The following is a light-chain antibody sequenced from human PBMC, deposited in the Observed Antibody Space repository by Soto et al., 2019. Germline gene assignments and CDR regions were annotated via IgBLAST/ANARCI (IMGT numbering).Light chain of an antibody. Sequence: EIVLTQSPATLSLSPGERATLSCRASQSVGSYLAWYQQKPGQAPRLLIYDASNRATGIPARFSGSGSGTDFTLTIRSLEPEDFAVYFCQQRTNWPQLTFGGGTKLEIK. CDR3: QQRTNWPQLT. CDR1: QSVGSY. J-gene: IGKJ4*01. CDR2: DAS. V-gene: IGKV3-11*01.